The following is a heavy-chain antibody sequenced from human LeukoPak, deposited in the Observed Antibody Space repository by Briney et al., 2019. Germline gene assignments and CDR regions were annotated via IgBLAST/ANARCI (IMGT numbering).Heavy chain of an antibody. J-gene: IGHJ3*02. D-gene: IGHD3-22*01. CDR3: ARHSGYYYARDAFDI. CDR1: GESFRGYY. V-gene: IGHV4-34*01. Sequence: SETLSLTCAVYGESFRGYYWTWIRQTPGKGLEWIGEIDHIGRTTYNPSLKSRVTISVDTSKNQFSLKLSSVTAADTAVYYCARHSGYYYARDAFDIWGQGTLVTVSS. CDR2: IDHIGRT.